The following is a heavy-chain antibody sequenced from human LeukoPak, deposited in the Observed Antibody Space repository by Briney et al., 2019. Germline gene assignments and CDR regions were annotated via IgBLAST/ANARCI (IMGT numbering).Heavy chain of an antibody. CDR3: AREYSRYSGTYYDY. Sequence: ASVKVSCKASGYTFTGHFIHWVRQAPGQGLEWMGWSNPNSGGTNYAQRFQGRVTMTRDTSISTAYMELSRVISDDTAVYYCAREYSRYSGTYYDYWGQGTLVTVSS. CDR2: SNPNSGGT. CDR1: GYTFTGHF. J-gene: IGHJ4*02. D-gene: IGHD5-12*01. V-gene: IGHV1-2*02.